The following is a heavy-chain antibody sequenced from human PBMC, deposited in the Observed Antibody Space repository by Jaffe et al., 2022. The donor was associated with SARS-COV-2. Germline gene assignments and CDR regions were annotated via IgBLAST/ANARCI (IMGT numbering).Heavy chain of an antibody. D-gene: IGHD3-22*01. Sequence: QVQLQESGPGLVKPSETLSLTCTVSGGSISSYYWSWIRQPPGKGLEWIGYIYYSGSTNYNPSLRSRVTISVDTSKKQFSLKLRSVAAADTAVYYCAGAYYYDSSGVYPYYFDFWGQGTLVTVSS. J-gene: IGHJ4*02. CDR3: AGAYYYDSSGVYPYYFDF. V-gene: IGHV4-59*01. CDR1: GGSISSYY. CDR2: IYYSGST.